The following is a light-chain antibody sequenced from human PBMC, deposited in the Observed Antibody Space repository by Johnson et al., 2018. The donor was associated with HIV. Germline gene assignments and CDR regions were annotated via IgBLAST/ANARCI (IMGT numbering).Light chain of an antibody. CDR3: AAWDDSLNGFYV. CDR1: SSNIGSNT. V-gene: IGLV1-44*01. CDR2: RNN. J-gene: IGLJ1*01. Sequence: QSVLTQAPSASGTPGQSVTISCSGTSSNIGSNTVNWYQQFPGTAPKLLIYRNNQRPSGVPDRFSGSKSGTSASLAISGLQAEDEAEYYCAAWDDSLNGFYVFGSGTKVTVL.